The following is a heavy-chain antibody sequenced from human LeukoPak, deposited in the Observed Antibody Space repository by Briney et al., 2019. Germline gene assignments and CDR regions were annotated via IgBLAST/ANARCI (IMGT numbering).Heavy chain of an antibody. J-gene: IGHJ4*02. CDR2: IVHSGSGT. Sequence: GSLRLSCAASEFTFSSRDMRWVRQAPGKGLEWVSSIVHSGSGTYYADSVKGRFTISRDNSKNTLFLQMNSLSAEDTAVYYCTRLALVTSSGAFSDYWGQGTLVTVSS. CDR3: TRLALVTSSGAFSDY. CDR1: EFTFSSRD. V-gene: IGHV3-23*01. D-gene: IGHD6-19*01.